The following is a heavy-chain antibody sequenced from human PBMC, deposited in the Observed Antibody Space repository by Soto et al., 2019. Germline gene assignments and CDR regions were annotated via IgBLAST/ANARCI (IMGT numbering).Heavy chain of an antibody. V-gene: IGHV3-11*04. CDR2: ISSSGSTI. J-gene: IGHJ4*02. Sequence: GGSLRLSCAASGFTFSDYYMSWIRQAPGKGLEWVSYISSSGSTIYYADSVKGRFTISRDNAKNTLYLQMNCLRAEDTAVYYCSRNTHYSFEYWAQGTLVTVSS. CDR3: SRNTHYSFEY. D-gene: IGHD2-15*01. CDR1: GFTFSDYY.